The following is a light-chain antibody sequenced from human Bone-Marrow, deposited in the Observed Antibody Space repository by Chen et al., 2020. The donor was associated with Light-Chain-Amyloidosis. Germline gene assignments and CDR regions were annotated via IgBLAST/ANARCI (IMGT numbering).Light chain of an antibody. CDR2: EDD. Sequence: NFMLTQPHSVSESPGKTVIISCTRSSGSIATNYVQWYQQRPGSSPTTVIYEDDQKPSGVPDRLSSSIDRSSKSASLTISGRKTEDETDYYCQSYQGSSQGVFGGGTKLTVL. CDR1: SGSIATNY. J-gene: IGLJ3*02. CDR3: QSYQGSSQGV. V-gene: IGLV6-57*01.